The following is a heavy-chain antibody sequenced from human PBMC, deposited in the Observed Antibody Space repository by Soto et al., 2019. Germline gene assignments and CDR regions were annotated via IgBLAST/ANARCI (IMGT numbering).Heavy chain of an antibody. Sequence: QVQLVESGGGVVQPGRSLRLSCAASGFTFSSYGMHWVRQAPGKGLEWVAVIWYDGSNQYYADSVKGRFTISRDNSKNTLYLQMNSLRAEDTAVYYCAKCDRFDFWSGPDYWGQGTLDTVSS. CDR3: AKCDRFDFWSGPDY. V-gene: IGHV3-30*18. CDR2: IWYDGSNQ. CDR1: GFTFSSYG. D-gene: IGHD3-3*01. J-gene: IGHJ4*02.